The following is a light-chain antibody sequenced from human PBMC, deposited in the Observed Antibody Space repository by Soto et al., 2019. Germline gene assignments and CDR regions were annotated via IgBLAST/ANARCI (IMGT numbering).Light chain of an antibody. CDR2: SND. J-gene: IGLJ3*02. Sequence: QSVLTQPPSASGTPGQRVTISCSRGSSNMGSITVNWYQDLPGTAPKLLIYSNDQRPSGVPDRFSGSKSGTSASLAISGLQAEDDADYYCATWDVSLRGWVFGGGTKLTVL. CDR3: ATWDVSLRGWV. CDR1: SSNMGSIT. V-gene: IGLV1-44*01.